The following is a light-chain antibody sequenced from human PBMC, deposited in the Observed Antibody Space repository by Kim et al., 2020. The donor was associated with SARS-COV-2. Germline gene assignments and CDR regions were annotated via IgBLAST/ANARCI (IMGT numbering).Light chain of an antibody. V-gene: IGLV1-44*01. CDR1: KSNFEINT. CDR2: GDN. J-gene: IGLJ3*02. Sequence: QSVLTQPPSASGTPGQTVTISCSGSKSNFEINTVNWYRHLPGTAPKLLIYGDNQRPSGVPERFSASKSGASASLAISGLQSEDEADYYCAAWHDSVNGWVFGGGTQLTVL. CDR3: AAWHDSVNGWV.